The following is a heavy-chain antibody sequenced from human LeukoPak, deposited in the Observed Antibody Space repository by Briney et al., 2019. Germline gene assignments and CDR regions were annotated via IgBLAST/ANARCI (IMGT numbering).Heavy chain of an antibody. V-gene: IGHV3-20*04. D-gene: IGHD3-22*01. CDR1: GFTFDDYG. J-gene: IGHJ3*02. Sequence: PGGSLRLSCAASGFTFDDYGMSWVRQAPGKGLEWVSGINWNGGSTGYADSVKGRFTISRDNAKNSLYLQMNSLRAEDTALYYCARVYSSGYYLSWRDAFDIWGQGTMVTVSS. CDR2: INWNGGST. CDR3: ARVYSSGYYLSWRDAFDI.